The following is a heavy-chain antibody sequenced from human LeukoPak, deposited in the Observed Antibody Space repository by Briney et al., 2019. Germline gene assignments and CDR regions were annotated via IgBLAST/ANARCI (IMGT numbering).Heavy chain of an antibody. D-gene: IGHD3-16*01. V-gene: IGHV3-7*01. CDR2: IKQDGSEK. CDR1: GFTFSSYW. Sequence: GGSLRLSCAASGFTFSSYWMSWVRQAPGKGLEWVANIKQDGSEKYSVDSVKGRFTIARDNAKNSLYMQMNSLRAEDTAVYYCARVMSASVWRSYGSYYYYYYMDIWGKGTTVTVSS. J-gene: IGHJ6*03. CDR3: ARVMSASVWRSYGSYYYYYYMDI.